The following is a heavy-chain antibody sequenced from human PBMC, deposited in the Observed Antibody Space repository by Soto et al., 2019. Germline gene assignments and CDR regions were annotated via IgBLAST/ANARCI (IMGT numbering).Heavy chain of an antibody. D-gene: IGHD6-13*01. CDR3: VRRHVSATGIDWFDP. CDR1: GYTFTSYG. J-gene: IGHJ5*02. CDR2: INAANGDT. V-gene: IGHV1-3*01. Sequence: ASVKVSCKASGYTFTSYGIHWVRQAPGQRLEWMGWINAANGDTKYSPKFQGRVTITRDTSASTAYMELSSLRSEDTAVYYCVRRHVSATGIDWFDPWGRGTLVTVSS.